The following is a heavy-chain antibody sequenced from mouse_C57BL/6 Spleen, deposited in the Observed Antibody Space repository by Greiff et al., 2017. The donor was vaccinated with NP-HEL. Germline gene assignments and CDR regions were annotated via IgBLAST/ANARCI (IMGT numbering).Heavy chain of an antibody. CDR1: GYAFSSYW. CDR3: AIAYYSNYGAMDY. Sequence: VKLQESGAELVKPGASVKISCKASGYAFSSYWMNWVKQRPGKGLEWIGQIYPGDGDTNYNGKFKGKATLTADKSSSTAYMQLSSLTSEDSAVYFCAIAYYSNYGAMDYWGQGTSVTVSS. CDR2: IYPGDGDT. D-gene: IGHD2-5*01. J-gene: IGHJ4*01. V-gene: IGHV1-80*01.